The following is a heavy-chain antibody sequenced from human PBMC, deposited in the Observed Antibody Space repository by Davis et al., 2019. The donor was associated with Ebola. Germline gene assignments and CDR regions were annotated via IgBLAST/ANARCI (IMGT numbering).Heavy chain of an antibody. Sequence: PGGSLRLSCAASGFTFSSYGMHWVRQAPGKGLEWVAVISYDGSNKYYADSVKGRFTISRDNSKNTLYLQMNSLRAEDTAVYYCAKAMIVVVITTNYFDYWGQGTLVTVSS. CDR3: AKAMIVVVITTNYFDY. V-gene: IGHV3-30*18. D-gene: IGHD3-22*01. J-gene: IGHJ4*02. CDR1: GFTFSSYG. CDR2: ISYDGSNK.